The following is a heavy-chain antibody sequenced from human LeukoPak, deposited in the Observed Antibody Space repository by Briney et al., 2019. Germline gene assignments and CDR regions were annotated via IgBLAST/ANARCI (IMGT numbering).Heavy chain of an antibody. D-gene: IGHD1-7*01. CDR1: GGSISSSSYY. CDR3: ARHDVGIDGITGTQLDY. Sequence: PSETLSLTCTVSGGSISSSSYYWGWIRQPPGKGLEWIGSIYYSGSTYYNPSLKSRVTISVDTSKNQFSLKLSSVTAADTAAYYCARHDVGIDGITGTQLDYWGQGTLVTVSS. J-gene: IGHJ4*02. CDR2: IYYSGST. V-gene: IGHV4-39*01.